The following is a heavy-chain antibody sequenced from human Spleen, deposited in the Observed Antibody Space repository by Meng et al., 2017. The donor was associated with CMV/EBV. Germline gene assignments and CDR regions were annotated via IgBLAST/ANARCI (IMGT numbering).Heavy chain of an antibody. Sequence: LSLSCAVYGGSFSGFYWSWFRQPPGKGLEWIGDINHSGSTNYNPSPRSRVTISVDTSKNQFSLNLSSVTAADTAVYYCARRDYGGFDPWGQGTLVTVSS. V-gene: IGHV4-34*01. D-gene: IGHD4-17*01. CDR1: GGSFSGFY. CDR2: INHSGST. CDR3: ARRDYGGFDP. J-gene: IGHJ5*02.